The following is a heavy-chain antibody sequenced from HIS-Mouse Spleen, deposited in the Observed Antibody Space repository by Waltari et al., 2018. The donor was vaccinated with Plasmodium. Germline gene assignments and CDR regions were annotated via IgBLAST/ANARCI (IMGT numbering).Heavy chain of an antibody. J-gene: IGHJ3*02. CDR2: IYSGGSI. CDR1: GFTVSSNY. Sequence: EVQLVESGGGLIQPGGYLRLSCAASGFTVSSNYLSWVRQAPGKGLEWVSVIYSGGSIHYADSVKGRFTISRDNSKNTLYLQMNSLRAEDTAVYYCARGMKSSSSAFDIWGQGTMVTVSS. CDR3: ARGMKSSSSAFDI. D-gene: IGHD6-6*01. V-gene: IGHV3-53*01.